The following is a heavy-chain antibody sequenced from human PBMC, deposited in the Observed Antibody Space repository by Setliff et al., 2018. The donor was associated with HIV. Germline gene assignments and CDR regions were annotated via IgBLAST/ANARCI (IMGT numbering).Heavy chain of an antibody. D-gene: IGHD2-21*02. Sequence: SETLSLTCTVSGGSISTSNYYWGWVRQPPGKGLEWVGNIDYTGSTYYNPSLKSRVTISVDTSKNQFSLRLNSVTAADTAVYYCARQGNIVVVTSFDYWGQGTLVTVSS. J-gene: IGHJ4*02. V-gene: IGHV4-39*07. CDR3: ARQGNIVVVTSFDY. CDR1: GGSISTSNYY. CDR2: IDYTGST.